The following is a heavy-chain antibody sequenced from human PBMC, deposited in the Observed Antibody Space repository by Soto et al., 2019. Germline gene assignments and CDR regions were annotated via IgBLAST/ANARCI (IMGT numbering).Heavy chain of an antibody. Sequence: GGSLRLSCAASGFTFSSYAMSWVRQAPGKGLEWVSGISGSGGSTYYVDSVKGRFTISRDNSKNTLYLQMNSLRAEGTAVYYCAKDLVVSAGYSFWDYYYMDVWGKGTTVTVSS. CDR2: ISGSGGST. V-gene: IGHV3-23*01. J-gene: IGHJ6*03. CDR3: AKDLVVSAGYSFWDYYYMDV. CDR1: GFTFSSYA. D-gene: IGHD5-12*01.